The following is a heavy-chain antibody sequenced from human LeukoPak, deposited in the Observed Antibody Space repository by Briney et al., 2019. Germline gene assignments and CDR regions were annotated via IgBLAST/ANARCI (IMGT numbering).Heavy chain of an antibody. CDR2: ISGSGGST. V-gene: IGHV3-23*01. J-gene: IGHJ4*02. D-gene: IGHD3-9*01. Sequence: GGSLRLSCAASGFTFSSYAMSWVRQAPGKGLEWVSAISGSGGSTYYADSVKGRFTISRDNSKNTLYLQMNSLRAEDTAVYYCAKESHDILTGYYVAVDYWGQGTLVTVSS. CDR1: GFTFSSYA. CDR3: AKESHDILTGYYVAVDY.